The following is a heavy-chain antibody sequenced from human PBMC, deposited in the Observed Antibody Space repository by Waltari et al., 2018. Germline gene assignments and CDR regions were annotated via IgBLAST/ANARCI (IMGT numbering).Heavy chain of an antibody. CDR1: GYSISSGYY. J-gene: IGHJ6*02. CDR2: IYHSGST. CDR3: ARVRLLRSSGWATMGYYGMDV. V-gene: IGHV4-38-2*01. Sequence: QVQLQESGPGLVKPSETLSITCAVSGYSISSGYYWGWIRQPPGKGLEWIGSIYHSGSTYYNPSLKSRVTISVDTSKNQFSLKLSSVTAADTAVYYCARVRLLRSSGWATMGYYGMDVWGQGTTVTVSS. D-gene: IGHD6-19*01.